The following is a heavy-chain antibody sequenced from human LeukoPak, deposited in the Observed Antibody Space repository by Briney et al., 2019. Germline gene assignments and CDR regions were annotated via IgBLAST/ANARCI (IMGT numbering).Heavy chain of an antibody. CDR1: GFTFSSYS. CDR3: ARGLSGSYYDCDY. CDR2: ISSSSSYI. Sequence: GGSLRLSCAASGFTFSSYSMNWVRQAPGKGLEWVSSISSSSSYIYYADSVKGRFTISRDNAKNSLYLQMNSLRAEDTAVYYCARGLSGSYYDCDYWGQGTLVTVSS. J-gene: IGHJ4*02. D-gene: IGHD1-26*01. V-gene: IGHV3-21*01.